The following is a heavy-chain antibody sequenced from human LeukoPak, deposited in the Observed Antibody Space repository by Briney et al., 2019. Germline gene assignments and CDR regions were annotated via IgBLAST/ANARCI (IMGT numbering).Heavy chain of an antibody. CDR1: GFTFSNYG. J-gene: IGHJ3*02. Sequence: GGALRLSCAAPGFTFSNYGISWVRQAPGKGVEWVSGISGRGGNTYYADSVKGRFTISTDNSKNTLYLQMNSLRAEDTAVYYALRYCSRSSCLYAFDTWGQGTMVTVSS. D-gene: IGHD2-2*01. CDR3: LRYCSRSSCLYAFDT. V-gene: IGHV3-23*01. CDR2: ISGRGGNT.